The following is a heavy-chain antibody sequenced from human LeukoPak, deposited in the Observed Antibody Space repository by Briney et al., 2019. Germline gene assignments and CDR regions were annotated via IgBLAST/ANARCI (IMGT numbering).Heavy chain of an antibody. V-gene: IGHV3-30*02. CDR3: ARDAGSSLGGGPKDY. J-gene: IGHJ4*02. Sequence: GGSLRLSCAASGFTFSSYAMSWVRQAPGKGLEWVAFIRYDGSSKYYADSVKGRSTISRDNSKNTLYLQMNSLRAEDTAVYYCARDAGSSLGGGPKDYWGQGTLVTVSS. D-gene: IGHD2-15*01. CDR1: GFTFSSYA. CDR2: IRYDGSSK.